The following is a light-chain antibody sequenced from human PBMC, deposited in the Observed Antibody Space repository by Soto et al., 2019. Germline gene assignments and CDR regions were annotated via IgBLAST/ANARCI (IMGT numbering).Light chain of an antibody. J-gene: IGKJ4*01. Sequence: TQSPSTLSGSVGDRVTITCRASQTISSWLAWYQQKPGQAPRLLIYGASNRATGIPARFSGSGSGTDFTLTINSLEPEDFAVYYCQQRAKWPSLTFGGGTKVEIK. CDR1: QTISSW. CDR2: GAS. V-gene: IGKV3-11*01. CDR3: QQRAKWPSLT.